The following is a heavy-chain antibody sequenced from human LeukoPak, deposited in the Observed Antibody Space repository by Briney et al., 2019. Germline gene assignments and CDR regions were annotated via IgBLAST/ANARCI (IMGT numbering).Heavy chain of an antibody. D-gene: IGHD3-16*01. Sequence: QPGGSLRLSCAASGFTFSTYGMHWVRQAPGKGLEWVAFIRYDGSNKQYADSVKGRFTISTDNAKNTLYLQMNSLRAEDTAVYYCARVRLGYYYYGMDVWGQGTTVTVSS. CDR1: GFTFSTYG. J-gene: IGHJ6*02. CDR3: ARVRLGYYYYGMDV. V-gene: IGHV3-33*08. CDR2: IRYDGSNK.